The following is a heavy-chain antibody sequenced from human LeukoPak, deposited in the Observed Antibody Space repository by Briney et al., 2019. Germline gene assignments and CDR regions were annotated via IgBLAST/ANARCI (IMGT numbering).Heavy chain of an antibody. D-gene: IGHD2-15*01. Sequence: PSETLSLTCTLSVGSFSNYYWRSTRQPPGKGLEGIGYIYYSGSTNYNPSLKSRVTISVDTSKNQFSLKLSSVTAADTAVYYCARSRGYCSGGSCTQPVSLVDWGQGTLVTVSS. CDR1: VGSFSNYY. V-gene: IGHV4-59*08. J-gene: IGHJ4*02. CDR2: IYYSGST. CDR3: ARSRGYCSGGSCTQPVSLVD.